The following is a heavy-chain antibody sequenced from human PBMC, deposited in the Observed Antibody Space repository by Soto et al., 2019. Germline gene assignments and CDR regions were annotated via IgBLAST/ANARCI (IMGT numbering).Heavy chain of an antibody. CDR1: GGSMRSSTDY. D-gene: IGHD3-9*01. Sequence: SETLSLTCAVSGGSMRSSTDYWGWIRQPPGKGLEWIGNICYSGSTYYNPSLMSRVTVSVDTSKNQFSLKLSSVTAADTAVYYCARRRYDMLTGYFHAPFDYWGQGALVTVSS. CDR2: ICYSGST. J-gene: IGHJ4*02. CDR3: ARRRYDMLTGYFHAPFDY. V-gene: IGHV4-39*01.